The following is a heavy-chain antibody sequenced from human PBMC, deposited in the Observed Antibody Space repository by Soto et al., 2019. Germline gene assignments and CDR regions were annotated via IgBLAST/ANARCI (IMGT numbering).Heavy chain of an antibody. Sequence: QVQLVESGGGVVQPGRSLRLSCAASGFIFIRFGMHWVRQAPGKGLEWVAVISYDGNKKYYTDSMKGRFTISRDNSKNTLFLQMNSLRAEDTAVYYCAKIHDPRAFYYHAMDVWGQGTTVTVSS. CDR2: ISYDGNKK. J-gene: IGHJ6*02. CDR1: GFIFIRFG. V-gene: IGHV3-30*18. CDR3: AKIHDPRAFYYHAMDV. D-gene: IGHD3-10*01.